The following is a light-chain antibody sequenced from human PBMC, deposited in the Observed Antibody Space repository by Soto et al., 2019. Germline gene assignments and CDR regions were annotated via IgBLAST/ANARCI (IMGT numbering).Light chain of an antibody. Sequence: QSALTQPASVSGSPGQSITISCTGTSSDIGGYNYVSWYQQHPGKAPKLLIYEVSNRPSGISDRFSGSKSDSTASLTISGLQADDEADYYCTSWTTNNIPYVFGTGTQLTVL. J-gene: IGLJ1*01. CDR3: TSWTTNNIPYV. CDR2: EVS. V-gene: IGLV2-14*03. CDR1: SSDIGGYNY.